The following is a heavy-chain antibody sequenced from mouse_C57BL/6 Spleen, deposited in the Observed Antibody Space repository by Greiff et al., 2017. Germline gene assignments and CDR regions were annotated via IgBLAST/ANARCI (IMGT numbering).Heavy chain of an antibody. CDR2: IRNKANGYTT. V-gene: IGHV7-3*01. CDR1: GFTFTDYY. Sequence: EVKLVESGGGLVQPGGSLSLSCAASGFTFTDYYMSWVRQPPGKALEWLGFIRNKANGYTTEYSASVKGRFTISRDNSQSILYLQMNALRAEDSATYYCARYSYYGSWLAYWGQGTLVTVSA. CDR3: ARYSYYGSWLAY. D-gene: IGHD1-1*01. J-gene: IGHJ3*01.